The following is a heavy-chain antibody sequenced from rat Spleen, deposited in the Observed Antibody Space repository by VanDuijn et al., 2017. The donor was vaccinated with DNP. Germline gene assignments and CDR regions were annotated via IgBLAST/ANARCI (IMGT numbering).Heavy chain of an antibody. CDR3: TTGVYGGYEDWFAY. Sequence: EVQLVESGGGLVQPGRSLRLSCAASGFNFNDYWMGWVRQAPKKGLEWVATINTSGGRTYYRDSVQGRFTISRDNAKSTLYLQIDSLRSEDTATYYCTTGVYGGYEDWFAYWGRGTLVSVSS. D-gene: IGHD1-11*01. V-gene: IGHV5-27*01. CDR2: INTSGGRT. CDR1: GFNFNDYW. J-gene: IGHJ3*01.